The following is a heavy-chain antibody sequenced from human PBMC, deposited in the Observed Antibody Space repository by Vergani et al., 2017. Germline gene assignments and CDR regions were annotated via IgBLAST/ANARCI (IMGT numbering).Heavy chain of an antibody. Sequence: EVQLVESGGGLVQPGGSLRLSCAASGFTFSSYWMSWVRQAPGKGLEWVANIKQDGSEKYYVDSVKGRFTISRDNAKNSLYLQMNSLRAEDTAVYYCAKGHSDYLGYYYGMDVWGQGTTVTVSS. CDR3: AKGHSDYLGYYYGMDV. J-gene: IGHJ6*02. CDR1: GFTFSSYW. CDR2: IKQDGSEK. V-gene: IGHV3-7*01. D-gene: IGHD4-11*01.